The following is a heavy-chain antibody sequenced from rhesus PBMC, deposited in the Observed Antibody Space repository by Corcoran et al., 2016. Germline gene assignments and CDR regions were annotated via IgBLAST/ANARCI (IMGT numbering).Heavy chain of an antibody. CDR1: GASISYHW. J-gene: IGHJ5-2*02. CDR3: ARDEHSPGWALDV. V-gene: IGHV4-80*01. D-gene: IGHD6-31*01. CDR2: INGNGGNT. Sequence: QVQLQESGPGLVKPSETLSLTCTVSGASISYHWWSWIRQPPGKGLEWIGEINGNGGNTNSNPSLKSRVTISKDASKNQFSLKMTSVTAADTALYYCARDEHSPGWALDVWGRGVLVTVSS.